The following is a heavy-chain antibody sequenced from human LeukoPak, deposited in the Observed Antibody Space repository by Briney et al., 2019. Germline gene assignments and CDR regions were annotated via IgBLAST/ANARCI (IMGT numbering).Heavy chain of an antibody. V-gene: IGHV3-23*01. CDR2: ISGSGGST. J-gene: IGHJ4*02. CDR1: GFTFSSYA. Sequence: PGGSLRLSCAASGFTFSSYAMSWVRQAPGKGLEWLSAISGSGGSTYYTDSVKGRFTISRDNSKNPLYLQMNSLRAEDTAVYYCAKASYFHGSGSYFPFDYWGQGTLVTVSS. CDR3: AKASYFHGSGSYFPFDY. D-gene: IGHD3-10*01.